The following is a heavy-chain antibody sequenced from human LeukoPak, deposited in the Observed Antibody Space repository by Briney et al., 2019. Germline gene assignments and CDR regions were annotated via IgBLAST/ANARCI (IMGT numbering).Heavy chain of an antibody. Sequence: PGGSLRLSCAASGFTFSTYEMNWVRQAPGKGLEWVSYISGGGSTIYYADSVKGRFTISRYNAKNSLYLQMNSLRAEDTAVYYCASGVTIFGVVRFDYWGRGTPVTVSS. CDR1: GFTFSTYE. CDR3: ASGVTIFGVVRFDY. J-gene: IGHJ4*02. V-gene: IGHV3-48*03. D-gene: IGHD3-3*01. CDR2: ISGGGSTI.